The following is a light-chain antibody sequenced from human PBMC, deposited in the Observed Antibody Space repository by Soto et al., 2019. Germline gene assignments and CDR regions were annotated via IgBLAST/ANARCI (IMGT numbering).Light chain of an antibody. CDR2: EGS. V-gene: IGLV2-23*01. Sequence: QSALTQPASVSGSPGQSITISCTGTSSDVGSYNLISWYQQHPGKAPKLMIHEGSKRPSGVSNRFSGSKSGNTASLTISGLQAEDEADYYCCSYAGSSISWVFGGGTQLTVL. CDR3: CSYAGSSISWV. J-gene: IGLJ3*02. CDR1: SSDVGSYNL.